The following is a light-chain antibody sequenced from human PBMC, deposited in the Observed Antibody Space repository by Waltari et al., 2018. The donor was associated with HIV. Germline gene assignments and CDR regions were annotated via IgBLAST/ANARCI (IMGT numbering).Light chain of an antibody. CDR2: QDT. J-gene: IGLJ2*01. V-gene: IGLV3-25*03. CDR3: QSAHNSDVI. Sequence: SYELTQTPSVSVPPGQTAKIMCSGDTSPRHYVYWYQQKAGQAPVMIIFQDTKRPSDIPARFSASSAGTTATLTISGVQAEDEADYFCQSAHNSDVIFGGGTKLTVL. CDR1: TSPRHY.